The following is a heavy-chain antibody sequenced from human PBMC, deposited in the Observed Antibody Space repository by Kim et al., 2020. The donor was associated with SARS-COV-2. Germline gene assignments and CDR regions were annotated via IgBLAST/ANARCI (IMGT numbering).Heavy chain of an antibody. V-gene: IGHV3-48*02. Sequence: IHYGGSVEGRFTISRDNARNLLYLQMNSLRDEDTAVYYCARGSMRADEDYWGQGTLVTVSS. J-gene: IGHJ4*02. CDR2: I. D-gene: IGHD2-8*01. CDR3: ARGSMRADEDY.